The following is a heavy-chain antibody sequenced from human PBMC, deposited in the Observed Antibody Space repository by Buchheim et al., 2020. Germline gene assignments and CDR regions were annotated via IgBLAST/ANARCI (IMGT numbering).Heavy chain of an antibody. V-gene: IGHV3-74*01. CDR1: GFTFSRNW. D-gene: IGHD2-15*01. CDR3: ARDDDTNSRYSRLLF. Sequence: EVQLVESGGGLVQPGGSLRLSCAASGFTFSRNWMHWVRQVPGKGLVWVSRINSDGSNTSYADSVKGRFTISRDNAKNTLYMQMNGLRAEDTAVYYCARDDDTNSRYSRLLFRGQGTL. J-gene: IGHJ4*02. CDR2: INSDGSNT.